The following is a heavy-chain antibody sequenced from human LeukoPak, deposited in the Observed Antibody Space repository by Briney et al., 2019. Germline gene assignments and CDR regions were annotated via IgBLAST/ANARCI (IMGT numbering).Heavy chain of an antibody. CDR2: IYSGGRT. Sequence: GGSLRLSCAASGFTVSRNYMSWVRQAPGKGLEWVSVIYSGGRTYYADSVKGRFTISRGNSKNTLYLQMNSLRAADTAVYYCARDKGTSYLSSFDYWGQGTLVTVSS. CDR3: ARDKGTSYLSSFDY. J-gene: IGHJ4*02. D-gene: IGHD6-6*01. V-gene: IGHV3-66*01. CDR1: GFTVSRNY.